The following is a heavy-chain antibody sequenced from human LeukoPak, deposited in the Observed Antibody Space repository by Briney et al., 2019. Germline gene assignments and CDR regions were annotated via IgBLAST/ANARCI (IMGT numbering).Heavy chain of an antibody. D-gene: IGHD3-9*01. CDR2: IYHSGST. CDR3: ASSYYDILTGSEAFDI. Sequence: PSETLSLTCAVSGYSISSGYYWGWIRQPPGQGLEWIGSIYHSGSTYYNPSLKSRVTISVDTSKNQSSLKLSSVTAADTAVYYCASSYYDILTGSEAFDIWGQGTMVTVSS. CDR1: GYSISSGYY. J-gene: IGHJ3*02. V-gene: IGHV4-38-2*01.